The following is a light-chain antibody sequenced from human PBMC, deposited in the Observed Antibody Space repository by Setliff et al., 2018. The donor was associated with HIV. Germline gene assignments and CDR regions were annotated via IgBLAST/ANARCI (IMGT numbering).Light chain of an antibody. CDR1: NIGSKS. CDR3: QVWDSSSDHPYV. V-gene: IGLV3-21*04. CDR2: YDS. Sequence: ELTQPPSVSVALGKTARITCGGNNIGSKSVHWYQQKPGQAPVLVIYYDSDRPSGIPERFSGSNSGNTATLTISRVEAGDEADYYCQVWDSSSDHPYVFGTGTKVT. J-gene: IGLJ1*01.